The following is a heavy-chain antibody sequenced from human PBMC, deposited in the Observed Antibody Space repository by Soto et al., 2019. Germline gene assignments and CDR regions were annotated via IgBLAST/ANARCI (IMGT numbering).Heavy chain of an antibody. CDR1: GGSMSEYF. CDR3: ARDGYDGSGSPYPGY. Sequence: PSETLSLTCSVSGGSMSEYFWSWIRQSPGKGLEGIGYIYYLGSTDYNPSLKSRVTISVEKSKRQFSLRLTSVTAADTAVYYCARDGYDGSGSPYPGYWGPGPQVTVSS. V-gene: IGHV4-59*01. CDR2: IYYLGST. J-gene: IGHJ4*02. D-gene: IGHD3-10*01.